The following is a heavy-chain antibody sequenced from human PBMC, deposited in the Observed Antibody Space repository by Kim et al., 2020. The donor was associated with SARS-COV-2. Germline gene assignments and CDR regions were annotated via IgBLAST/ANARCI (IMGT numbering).Heavy chain of an antibody. V-gene: IGHV4-34*01. CDR1: GGSFSGYY. CDR3: ARGRQRYCSGGSCYSLGNWSLDV. J-gene: IGHJ6*02. D-gene: IGHD2-15*01. CDR2: INHSGST. Sequence: SETLSLTCAVYGGSFSGYYWSWIRQPPGKGLEWIGEINHSGSTNYNPSLKSRVTISVDTSKNQFSLKLSSVTAADTAVYYCARGRQRYCSGGSCYSLGNWSLDVWGQGTTVTVSS.